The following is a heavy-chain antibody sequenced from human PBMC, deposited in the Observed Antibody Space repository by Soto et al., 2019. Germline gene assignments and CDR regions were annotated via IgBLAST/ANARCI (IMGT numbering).Heavy chain of an antibody. D-gene: IGHD6-13*01. Sequence: GESLKVSCQGSGYRFTSFWIGWVRQMPGKGLEWMGIAQPGHSDTRYSRSFQGHVNISADESTNTAYLQWSSLRASDTAIYFCARHGYSSSWYPDNWGQGTLVPVSS. CDR3: ARHGYSSSWYPDN. V-gene: IGHV5-51*01. J-gene: IGHJ4*02. CDR1: GYRFTSFW. CDR2: AQPGHSDT.